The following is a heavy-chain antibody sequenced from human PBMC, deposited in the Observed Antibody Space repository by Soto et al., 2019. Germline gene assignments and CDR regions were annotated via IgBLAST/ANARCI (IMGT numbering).Heavy chain of an antibody. CDR3: ARMGRRYYDRSGYQLPDAFDI. J-gene: IGHJ3*02. V-gene: IGHV4-4*02. CDR2: IYHSGST. D-gene: IGHD3-22*01. CDR1: GGSISSSNW. Sequence: PSETLSLTCAVSGGSISSSNWWSWVRQPPGKGLEWIGEIYHSGSTNYNPSLKSRVTISVDKSKNQFSLKLSSVTAADTAVYYCARMGRRYYDRSGYQLPDAFDIWGQGTMVTVSS.